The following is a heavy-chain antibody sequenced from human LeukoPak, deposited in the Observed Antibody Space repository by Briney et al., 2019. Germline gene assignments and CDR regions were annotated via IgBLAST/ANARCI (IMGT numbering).Heavy chain of an antibody. V-gene: IGHV3-23*01. CDR1: GFTFSSYV. Sequence: PGGSLRLSCAASGFTFSSYVMSWVRQAPGKGLEWVSAISGSGGSTYYADSVKGRFTISRDNSKNTLYLQMNSLRAEDTAVYYCAKLYDSSGYYYHPDYWGQGALVTVSS. CDR2: ISGSGGST. D-gene: IGHD3-22*01. CDR3: AKLYDSSGYYYHPDY. J-gene: IGHJ4*02.